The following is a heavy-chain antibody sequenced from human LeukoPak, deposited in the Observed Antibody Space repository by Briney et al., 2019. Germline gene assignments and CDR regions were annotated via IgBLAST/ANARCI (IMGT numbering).Heavy chain of an antibody. CDR2: ISWNSGSI. CDR1: GFTFDDYA. V-gene: IGHV3-9*01. Sequence: GRSLRLSCAASGFTFDDYAMHWVRQAPGKGLEWVSGISWNSGSIGYADSVKGRLTISRDNAKNSLYLQMNSLRAEDTALYYCAKDIGDYGDYGGLDYWGQGTLVTVSS. J-gene: IGHJ4*02. D-gene: IGHD4-17*01. CDR3: AKDIGDYGDYGGLDY.